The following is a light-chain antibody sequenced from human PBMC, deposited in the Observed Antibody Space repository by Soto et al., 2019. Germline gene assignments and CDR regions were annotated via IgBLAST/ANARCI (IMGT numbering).Light chain of an antibody. Sequence: QLVLTQSPSASASLGASVKLTCTLSSGHSSYAIAWHQKQPGKGPRYLMDLNNDGSHTKGDGIPVRFSGSSSGSDRYPIIADRQSEDGADCYCQSWGTGFQYFSGGTEVTVL. CDR1: SGHSSYA. J-gene: IGLJ2*01. V-gene: IGLV4-69*01. CDR2: LNNDGSH. CDR3: QSWGTGFQY.